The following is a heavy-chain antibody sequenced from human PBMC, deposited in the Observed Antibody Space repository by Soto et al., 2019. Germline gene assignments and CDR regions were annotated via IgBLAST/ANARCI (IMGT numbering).Heavy chain of an antibody. CDR3: ARVDYDSSGYPAAEYFQH. Sequence: EVQLVESGGGLVQPGGSLRLSCAASGFTVSSSYMSWVRQAPGKGLEWVSLIYSGGNTYYADSVKGRFTISRDTSKNTXXLQMNSLRAEDTALYYCARVDYDSSGYPAAEYFQHWGQGTLLTVSS. D-gene: IGHD3-22*01. CDR2: IYSGGNT. V-gene: IGHV3-66*01. J-gene: IGHJ1*01. CDR1: GFTVSSSY.